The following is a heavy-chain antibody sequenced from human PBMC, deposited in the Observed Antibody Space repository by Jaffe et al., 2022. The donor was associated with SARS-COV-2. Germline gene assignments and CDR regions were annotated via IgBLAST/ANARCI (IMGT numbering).Heavy chain of an antibody. D-gene: IGHD2-15*01. CDR3: ARMGSGYDYCSGGSCYSNYFDY. V-gene: IGHV4-39*01. CDR2: IYYSGST. J-gene: IGHJ4*02. Sequence: QLQLQESGPGLVKPSETLSLTCTVSGGSISSSSYYWGWIRQPPGKGLEWIGSIYYSGSTYYNPSLKSRVTISVDTSKNQFSLKLSSVTAADTAVYYCARMGSGYDYCSGGSCYSNYFDYWGQGTLVTVSS. CDR1: GGSISSSSYY.